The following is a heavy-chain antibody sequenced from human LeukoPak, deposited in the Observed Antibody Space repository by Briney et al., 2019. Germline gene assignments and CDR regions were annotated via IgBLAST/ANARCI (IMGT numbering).Heavy chain of an antibody. D-gene: IGHD2-15*01. CDR3: ARGCSGGSCYSMPPNPDDAFDI. J-gene: IGHJ3*02. V-gene: IGHV3-30*04. CDR2: ISYDGSNK. Sequence: PGGSLRLSCAASGFTFSSYAMHWVRQAPGKGLEWVAVISYDGSNKYYADSVKGRFTISRDNSKNTLYLQMNSLRAEDTAVYYCARGCSGGSCYSMPPNPDDAFDIWGQGTMVTVSS. CDR1: GFTFSSYA.